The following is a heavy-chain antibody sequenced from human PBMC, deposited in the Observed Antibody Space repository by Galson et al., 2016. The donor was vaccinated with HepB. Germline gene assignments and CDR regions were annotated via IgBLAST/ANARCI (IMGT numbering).Heavy chain of an antibody. V-gene: IGHV3-7*04. D-gene: IGHD5-24*01. J-gene: IGHJ4*02. CDR2: IKQDGSEK. Sequence: SLRLSCAASGFTFSSYWMSWVRQAPGKGLEWVANIKQDGSEKYYADSVKGRFTMSRDNAKNSLYLQMKSLRGEDTAVYYCARDRDGEDYFDYWGQGTLVTGSS. CDR1: GFTFSSYW. CDR3: ARDRDGEDYFDY.